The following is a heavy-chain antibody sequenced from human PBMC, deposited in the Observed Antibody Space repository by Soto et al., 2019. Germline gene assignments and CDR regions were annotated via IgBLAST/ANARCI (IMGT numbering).Heavy chain of an antibody. J-gene: IGHJ4*02. CDR3: ARVTATLGYCTNGVCPDRGY. CDR2: IYHSGST. V-gene: IGHV4-4*02. Sequence: SETLSLTCAVSGCSISSSNWWSWVRQPPGKGLEWIGEIYHSGSTNYNPSLKSRVTISVDKSKDQFSLKLSSVTAADTAVYYCARVTATLGYCTNGVCPDRGYWGQGTLVTVS. CDR1: GCSISSSNW. D-gene: IGHD2-8*01.